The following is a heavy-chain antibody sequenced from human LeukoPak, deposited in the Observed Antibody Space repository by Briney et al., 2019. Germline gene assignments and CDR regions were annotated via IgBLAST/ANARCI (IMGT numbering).Heavy chain of an antibody. V-gene: IGHV3-30-3*01. CDR1: GFTFSSYA. CDR3: ARAIVRGVPLDY. Sequence: GRSLKLSCPAYGFTFSSYATHWVRQAPGRGLEWVTVISNDGSTKYYADSVRGRFTISRDNSKNTLYLQINGLRLDDTAVYYCARAIVRGVPLDYWGQGTLVTVSS. CDR2: ISNDGSTK. J-gene: IGHJ4*02. D-gene: IGHD3-10*01.